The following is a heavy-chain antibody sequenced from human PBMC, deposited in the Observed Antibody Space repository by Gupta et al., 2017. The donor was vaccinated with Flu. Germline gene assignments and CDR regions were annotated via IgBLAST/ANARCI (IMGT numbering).Heavy chain of an antibody. D-gene: IGHD1-20*01. CDR3: AKDRVNNWNDYY. Sequence: GWVSAISGSGGSTYYADSVKGRFTISRDNSKNTLYLQMNSLRAEDTAVYYCAKDRVNNWNDYYWGQGTLVTVSS. J-gene: IGHJ4*02. CDR2: ISGSGGST. V-gene: IGHV3-23*01.